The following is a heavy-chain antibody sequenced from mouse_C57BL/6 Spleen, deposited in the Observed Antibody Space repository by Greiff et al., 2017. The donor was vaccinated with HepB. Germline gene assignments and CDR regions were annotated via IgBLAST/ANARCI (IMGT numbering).Heavy chain of an antibody. CDR3: TRGPGRSWFAY. D-gene: IGHD3-3*01. CDR1: GYTFTDYE. Sequence: QVQLQQSGAELVRPGASVTLSCKASGYTFTDYEMHWVKQTPVHGLEWIGAIDPETGGTAYNQKFKGKAILTADKSSSTAYMELRSLTSEDSAVYYWTRGPGRSWFAYWGQGTLVTVAA. V-gene: IGHV1-15*01. J-gene: IGHJ3*01. CDR2: IDPETGGT.